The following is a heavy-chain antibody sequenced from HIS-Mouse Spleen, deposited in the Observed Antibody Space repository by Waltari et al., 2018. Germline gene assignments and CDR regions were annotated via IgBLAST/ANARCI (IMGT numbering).Heavy chain of an antibody. CDR3: AREIPYSSSWYDWYFDL. J-gene: IGHJ2*01. CDR1: GGSISSSRSY. V-gene: IGHV4-39*07. D-gene: IGHD6-13*01. CDR2: IYYSGST. Sequence: QLQLQESGPGLVQPSETLSLPCPVSGGSISSSRSYWGWIRQPPGKGLEWIGSIYYSGSTYYNPSLKSRVTISVDTSKNQFSLKLSSVTAADTAVYYCAREIPYSSSWYDWYFDLWGRGTLVTVSS.